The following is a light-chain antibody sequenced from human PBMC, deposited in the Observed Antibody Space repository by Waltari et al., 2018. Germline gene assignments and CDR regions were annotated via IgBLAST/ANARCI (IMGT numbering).Light chain of an antibody. CDR2: LTS. J-gene: IGKJ3*01. CDR1: QSISSH. CDR3: QHHHIYPFT. V-gene: IGKV1-39*01. Sequence: DIQMTQSPSSLSASVGDRVTITCRASQSISSHLNWYQQKPGKAPRLLIYLTSNLQSGVPSRFSGSGSGTDFSLTISSLQPEGFATYYCQHHHIYPFTFGPGTKVDIK.